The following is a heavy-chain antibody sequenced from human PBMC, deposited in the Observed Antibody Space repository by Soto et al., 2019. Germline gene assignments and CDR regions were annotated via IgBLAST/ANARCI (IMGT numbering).Heavy chain of an antibody. CDR1: GLTFTNYG. D-gene: IGHD5-12*01. J-gene: IGHJ4*02. CDR3: AKDEGYGGYDYFDY. CDR2: ISFDGANK. V-gene: IGHV3-30*18. Sequence: PGGSLRLSCAASGLTFTNYGMHWVRQAPGKGLEWVAVISFDGANKYYADSVKGRFTISRDNSKSTVSLQMNSLTAEDTAVYYCAKDEGYGGYDYFDYWGLGTLVTVS.